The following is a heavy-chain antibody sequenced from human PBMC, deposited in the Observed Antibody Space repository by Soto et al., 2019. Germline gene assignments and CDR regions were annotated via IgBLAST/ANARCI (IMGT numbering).Heavy chain of an antibody. V-gene: IGHV4-34*01. Sequence: SETLSRTCPVSGGSVSSSDYYWSWIRQPPAKALEWIGEINHSGSTNYNPSLKSRVTISVDTSKNQVSLKLSSVTAADTAVYYCARGLGWPRSYGMDVWGQGTTVTVSS. CDR1: GGSVSSSDYY. D-gene: IGHD5-12*01. J-gene: IGHJ6*02. CDR3: ARGLGWPRSYGMDV. CDR2: INHSGST.